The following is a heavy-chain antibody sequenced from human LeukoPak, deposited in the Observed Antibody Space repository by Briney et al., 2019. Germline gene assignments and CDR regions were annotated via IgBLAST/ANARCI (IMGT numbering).Heavy chain of an antibody. Sequence: PSETLSLTCAVYGGSFSGYYWSWIRQPPGKGLEWIGEINHSGSTHYNPSLKSRVTISVDTSKNQFSLKLSSVTAADTAVYYCARNAAGIAVAGTGVYYYYGMDVWGQGTTVTVSS. CDR3: ARNAAGIAVAGTGVYYYYGMDV. J-gene: IGHJ6*02. CDR1: GGSFSGYY. D-gene: IGHD6-19*01. CDR2: INHSGST. V-gene: IGHV4-34*09.